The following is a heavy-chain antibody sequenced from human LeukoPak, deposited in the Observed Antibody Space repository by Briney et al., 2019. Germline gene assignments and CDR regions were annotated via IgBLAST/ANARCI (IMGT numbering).Heavy chain of an antibody. CDR3: ARRHPVSSLDY. J-gene: IGHJ4*02. V-gene: IGHV1-69*13. Sequence: SVKVSCKAFGYTFTSYGISWVRQAPGQGLEWMGGIIPIFGTANYAQKFQGRVTITADESTSTAYMELRSLRSDDTAVYYCARRHPVSSLDYWGQGTLVTVSS. CDR1: GYTFTSYG. CDR2: IIPIFGTA.